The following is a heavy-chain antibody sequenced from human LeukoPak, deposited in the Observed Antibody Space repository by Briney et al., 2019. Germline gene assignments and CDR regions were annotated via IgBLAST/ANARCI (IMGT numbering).Heavy chain of an antibody. J-gene: IGHJ6*03. V-gene: IGHV4-39*07. Sequence: PSETLSLTCTVSGGSISSSSYYWGWIRQPPGKGLEWIGNIFYSGSTYYNPSLKSRLTILVDTSKNQFSLRLSSVTAADTAVYYCTAARVPYDYYYYYYMHVWGKGTSVTVSS. CDR2: IFYSGST. D-gene: IGHD1-1*01. CDR3: TAARVPYDYYYYYYMHV. CDR1: GGSISSSSYY.